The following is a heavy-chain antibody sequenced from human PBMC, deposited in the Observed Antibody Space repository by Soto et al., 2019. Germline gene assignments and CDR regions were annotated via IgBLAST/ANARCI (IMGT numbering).Heavy chain of an antibody. CDR2: IKADASST. V-gene: IGHV3-74*01. CDR3: ARDFYGVGY. J-gene: IGHJ4*02. D-gene: IGHD4-17*01. CDR1: GFTFSSYW. Sequence: EVQLVESGGGLVQPGGSLRLSCAASGFTFSSYWMHWVRQAPGKGLVWVSRIKADASSTDYADSVQGRFTIARDNGKDTLYLQMNSLRAEDTGVYYCARDFYGVGYWGQGTLVTVSS.